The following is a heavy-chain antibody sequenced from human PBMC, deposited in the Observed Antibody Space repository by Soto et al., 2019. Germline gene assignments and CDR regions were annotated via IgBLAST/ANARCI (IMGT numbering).Heavy chain of an antibody. J-gene: IGHJ6*02. CDR2: IIPIFGTA. CDR3: ARGDGALGAYYCYGMDI. Sequence: GPSVKVSCKASGGTFSSYAISWVRQAPGQGLEWMGGIIPIFGTANYAQKFQGRVTITADESTSTAYMELSSLRSEDTAVYYCARGDGALGAYYCYGMDIWGQGTTVTVSS. V-gene: IGHV1-69*13. CDR1: GGTFSSYA. D-gene: IGHD3-16*01.